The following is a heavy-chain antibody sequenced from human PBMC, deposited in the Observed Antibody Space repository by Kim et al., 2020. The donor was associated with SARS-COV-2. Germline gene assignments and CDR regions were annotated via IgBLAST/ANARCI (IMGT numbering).Heavy chain of an antibody. CDR1: AGSISSSSHF. Sequence: SETLSLTCTVSAGSISSSSHFWGWFRQPPGKGLEWIGAIYYTGSTHYSPSLKSRVTISVDTSKNQFSLRLNSVTAADTAVYYCARLGPFGSGSPALDYYFGMDVWGQGTTVTVSS. D-gene: IGHD3-10*01. CDR3: ARLGPFGSGSPALDYYFGMDV. V-gene: IGHV4-39*01. CDR2: IYYTGST. J-gene: IGHJ6*02.